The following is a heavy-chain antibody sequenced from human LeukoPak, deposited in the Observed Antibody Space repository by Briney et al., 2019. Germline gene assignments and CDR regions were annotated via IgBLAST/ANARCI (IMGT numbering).Heavy chain of an antibody. J-gene: IGHJ4*02. CDR2: ISSSGSTI. CDR1: GFTFSSYE. Sequence: GGSLRLSCAASGFTFSSYEMNWVRQAPGKGLEWVSYISSSGSTIYYADSVKGRFTISRDNAKNSLYLQMNSLRAEDTAVYYCARDSYYYDSSGYRISDYWGQGTLVTVSS. CDR3: ARDSYYYDSSGYRISDY. V-gene: IGHV3-48*03. D-gene: IGHD3-22*01.